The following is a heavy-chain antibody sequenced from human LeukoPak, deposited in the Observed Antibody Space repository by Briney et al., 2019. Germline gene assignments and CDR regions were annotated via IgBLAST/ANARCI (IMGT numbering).Heavy chain of an antibody. CDR3: ARGGVRYFNAMDV. J-gene: IGHJ6*04. CDR2: INSDESST. CDR1: GFTFGSYW. Sequence: GGSLRLPCAASGFTFGSYWIHWVRQAPGKGLVWVSRINSDESSTSYADSVKGRFTISRDNAKNTLYLQMNSLSAEDTAVYYCARGGVRYFNAMDVWGKGTTVTVSS. V-gene: IGHV3-74*01. D-gene: IGHD3-9*01.